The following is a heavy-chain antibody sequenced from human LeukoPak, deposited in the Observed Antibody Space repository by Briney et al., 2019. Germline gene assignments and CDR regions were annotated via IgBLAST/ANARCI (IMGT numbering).Heavy chain of an antibody. V-gene: IGHV3-23*01. Sequence: PGGSLRLSCAASGFTFSSYAMSWVRQAPGKGLEWVSAISGSGGSTYYADSVKGRFTIFRDNSKNTLYLQMNSLRAEDTAVYYCAKVFSAGYYDILTGYQSYYFDYWGQGTLVTVSS. CDR2: ISGSGGST. CDR1: GFTFSSYA. CDR3: AKVFSAGYYDILTGYQSYYFDY. J-gene: IGHJ4*02. D-gene: IGHD3-9*01.